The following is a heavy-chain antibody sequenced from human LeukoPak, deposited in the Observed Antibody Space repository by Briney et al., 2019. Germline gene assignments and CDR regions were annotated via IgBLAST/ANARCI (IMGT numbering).Heavy chain of an antibody. CDR2: ISYDGSNK. V-gene: IGHV3-30*18. CDR1: GFTFSSYV. Sequence: PGRSLRLSCAASGFTFSSYVMHWVRQAPGKGLEWVAFISYDGSNKYYADSVKGRCTISRDNSKNTVSLQMHSLRREDTAVYYCVKDLLQWYKFDSWGQGTLVIVSS. D-gene: IGHD4-23*01. CDR3: VKDLLQWYKFDS. J-gene: IGHJ4*02.